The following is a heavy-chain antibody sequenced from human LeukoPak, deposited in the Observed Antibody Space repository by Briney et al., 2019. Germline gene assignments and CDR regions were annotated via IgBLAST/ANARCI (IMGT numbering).Heavy chain of an antibody. V-gene: IGHV5-51*01. CDR1: GYSFTSYW. D-gene: IGHD1-1*01. J-gene: IGHJ6*02. Sequence: GESLKISCKGSGYSFTSYWIGWVRQMPGKGLEWMGIGYPGDSDTRYSPSFQGQGTISADKSISTAYLQWTSLKASDTAMYYCARQAKDPTYYSYAMDVWGQGTTVTVSS. CDR3: ARQAKDPTYYSYAMDV. CDR2: GYPGDSDT.